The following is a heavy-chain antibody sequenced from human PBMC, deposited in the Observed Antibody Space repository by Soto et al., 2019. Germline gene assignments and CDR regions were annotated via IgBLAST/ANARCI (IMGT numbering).Heavy chain of an antibody. J-gene: IGHJ6*02. CDR3: ARDLSGTGLDI. CDR2: VYSTGGV. Sequence: QVQLHESGPGLVKPSETLSLICNVSGDSIGRFYWGWIRQSAGKGLEWIGRVYSTGGVTYNPALKGRVTISLDRSNNHVSLEMNSVTAADTAVYFCARDLSGTGLDIWGRGTRVSVSS. D-gene: IGHD1-26*01. V-gene: IGHV4-4*07. CDR1: GDSIGRFY.